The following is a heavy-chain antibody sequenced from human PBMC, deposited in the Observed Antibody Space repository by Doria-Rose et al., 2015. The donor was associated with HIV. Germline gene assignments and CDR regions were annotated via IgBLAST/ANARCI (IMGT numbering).Heavy chain of an antibody. CDR1: GVSLSSPGMD. V-gene: IGHV2-26*01. J-gene: IGHJ4*02. CDR2: IFSDDER. Sequence: QESGPVLVTPTETLTLTCTVSGVSLSSPGMDVSWIRQPPGRALEWLANIFSDDERSYKTSLKSRLTISRGTSKSQVVLTMTDMDPVDTATYYCARIKSSRWYHKYYFDFWGQGTLVIVSA. D-gene: IGHD6-13*01. CDR3: ARIKSSRWYHKYYFDF.